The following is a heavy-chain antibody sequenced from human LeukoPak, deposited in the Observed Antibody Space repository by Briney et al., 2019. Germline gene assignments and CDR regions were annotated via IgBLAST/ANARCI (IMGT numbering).Heavy chain of an antibody. CDR3: AKDRLRYFDWLLSGLDY. CDR1: GFTVSSYS. J-gene: IGHJ4*02. V-gene: IGHV3-30*04. Sequence: PGGSLRLSCVASGFTVSSYSLHWVRQAPGKGLEWAALISYDGSHKYYADSVKGRFTISRDNSKNTLYLQMNSLRAEDTAVYYCAKDRLRYFDWLLSGLDYWGQGTLVTVSS. D-gene: IGHD3-9*01. CDR2: ISYDGSHK.